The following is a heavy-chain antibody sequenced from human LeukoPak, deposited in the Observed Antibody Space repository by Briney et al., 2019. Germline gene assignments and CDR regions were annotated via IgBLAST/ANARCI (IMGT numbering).Heavy chain of an antibody. J-gene: IGHJ4*02. CDR3: SRCATNSCTFDY. V-gene: IGHV3-49*04. D-gene: IGHD1-26*01. CDR1: GFTFGDYT. Sequence: PGRSLRLSCTGSGFTFGDYTMSWVRQAPGKGLGWVGFIRSKTYGGTTEYAASGKGRFTISRDDSKGIAYLQMNSLKTEDTAVYYCSRCATNSCTFDYWGQGTLVTVSS. CDR2: IRSKTYGGTT.